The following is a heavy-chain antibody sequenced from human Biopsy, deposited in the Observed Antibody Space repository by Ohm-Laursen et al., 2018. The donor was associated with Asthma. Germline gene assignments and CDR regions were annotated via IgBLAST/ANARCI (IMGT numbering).Heavy chain of an antibody. CDR1: GLTFSSSA. J-gene: IGHJ4*02. V-gene: IGHV3-23*01. CDR3: AKDFRGIAVAGDRGFDY. Sequence: SLGLSCTASGLTFSSSAMSWVRQAPGKGLERVSAITGSGGTTYYADSVRGRFTISRDNSKSTLFLQMDSLSAEDTAVYYCAKDFRGIAVAGDRGFDYWGQGTLVTVSS. CDR2: ITGSGGTT. D-gene: IGHD6-19*01.